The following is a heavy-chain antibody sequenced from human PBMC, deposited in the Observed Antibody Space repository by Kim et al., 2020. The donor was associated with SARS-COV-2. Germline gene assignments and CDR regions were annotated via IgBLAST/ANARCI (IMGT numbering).Heavy chain of an antibody. D-gene: IGHD5-12*01. V-gene: IGHV1-8*03. Sequence: QNFQGRVTITRNTSISTAYMELSSLRSEDTAVYYCARGRLVRGGYGFDYWGQGTLVTVSS. CDR3: ARGRLVRGGYGFDY. J-gene: IGHJ4*02.